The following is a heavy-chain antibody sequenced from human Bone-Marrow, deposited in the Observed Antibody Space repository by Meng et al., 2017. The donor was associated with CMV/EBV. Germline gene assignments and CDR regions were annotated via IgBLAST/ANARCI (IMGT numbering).Heavy chain of an antibody. D-gene: IGHD6-13*01. Sequence: SGLTFSSYAMNWVRQAPGKGLQWVSTISGGGGSTYYADSVKGRFTISRDNSKYTLYLQMNSLRVEDTAVYYCAKAPSSNGWYPYYFDYWGQGTLVTVSS. J-gene: IGHJ4*02. CDR2: ISGGGGST. V-gene: IGHV3-23*01. CDR1: GLTFSSYA. CDR3: AKAPSSNGWYPYYFDY.